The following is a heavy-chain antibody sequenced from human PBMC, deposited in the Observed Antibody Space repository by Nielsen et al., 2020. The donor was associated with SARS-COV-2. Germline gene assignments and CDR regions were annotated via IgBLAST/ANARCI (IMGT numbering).Heavy chain of an antibody. J-gene: IGHJ3*02. V-gene: IGHV4-34*01. CDR2: INHSGST. D-gene: IGHD2-15*01. CDR1: GGTFSGYY. Sequence: SETLSLTCAVYGGTFSGYYWSWIRQPSGKGLEWIGEINHSGSTNYNPSLKSRVTISVDTSKNQFSLKLSSVTAADTAVYYCASTPYCSGGSCYSNAFDIWGQGTMVTVSS. CDR3: ASTPYCSGGSCYSNAFDI.